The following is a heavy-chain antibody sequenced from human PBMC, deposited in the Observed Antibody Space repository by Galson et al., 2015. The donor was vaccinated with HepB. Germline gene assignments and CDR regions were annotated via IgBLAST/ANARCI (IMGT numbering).Heavy chain of an antibody. V-gene: IGHV4-34*01. Sequence: ETLSLTCAVYGGSFSGYYWSWIRPPPGKGLEWIGEINHSGSTNYNPSLKSRVTISVDTSKNQFSLKLSSVTAADTAVYYCARVHYDILTGWTVRHGFDYWGQGTLVTVSS. CDR2: INHSGST. CDR1: GGSFSGYY. CDR3: ARVHYDILTGWTVRHGFDY. D-gene: IGHD3-9*01. J-gene: IGHJ4*02.